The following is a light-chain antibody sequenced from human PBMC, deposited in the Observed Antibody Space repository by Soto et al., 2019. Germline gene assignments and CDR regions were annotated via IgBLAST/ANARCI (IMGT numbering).Light chain of an antibody. Sequence: QSALTQPPSTSGTPGQRVTISCSGSSSKIGSNTVNWYQQLPGTAPKLLIYSNNQRPSGVPDRFSGSKSGTSASLAISGLQSEDEADYYGAAWDDRLNALYLFGTGTKVTVL. CDR1: SSKIGSNT. CDR3: AAWDDRLNALYL. CDR2: SNN. J-gene: IGLJ1*01. V-gene: IGLV1-44*01.